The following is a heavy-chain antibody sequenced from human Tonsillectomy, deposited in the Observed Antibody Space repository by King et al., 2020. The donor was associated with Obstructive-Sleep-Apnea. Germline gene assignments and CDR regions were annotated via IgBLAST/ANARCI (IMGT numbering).Heavy chain of an antibody. D-gene: IGHD3-9*01. V-gene: IGHV5-51*01. CDR3: ARNCDILTGSEYYFDY. CDR2: IYPGDSDT. J-gene: IGHJ4*02. CDR1: GYSFTSYW. Sequence: EVQLVESGEEVKKPGESLTISCKGSGYSFTSYWIGWVRQMPGKGLEWMGIIYPGDSDTRYSPSFQGQVTISADKSISTAYLQWSSLKASDTAMYYCARNCDILTGSEYYFDYWGQGTLVTVSS.